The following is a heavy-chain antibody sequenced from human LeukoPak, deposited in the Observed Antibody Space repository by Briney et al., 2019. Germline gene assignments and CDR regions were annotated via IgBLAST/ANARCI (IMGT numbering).Heavy chain of an antibody. J-gene: IGHJ4*02. CDR2: ISYSGST. Sequence: SETLSLTCTVSGGSVSSGSYYWSWIRQPPGKGLEWIGYISYSGSTNYNPSLKSRVTISVDTSKNQFSLKLSSVTAADTAVYYCARGPDILTDLSYWGQGTLVTFAS. CDR3: ARGPDILTDLSY. CDR1: GGSVSSGSYY. V-gene: IGHV4-61*01. D-gene: IGHD3-9*01.